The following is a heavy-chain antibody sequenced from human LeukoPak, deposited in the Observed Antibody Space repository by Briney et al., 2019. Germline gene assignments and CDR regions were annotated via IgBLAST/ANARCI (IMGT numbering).Heavy chain of an antibody. V-gene: IGHV1-2*04. CDR3: ARDLCSSTSCYNWHFDY. CDR1: GYTFTGYY. D-gene: IGHD2-2*02. J-gene: IGHJ4*02. Sequence: ASVKVSCKASGYTFTGYYMHWVRQAPGQGLEWMGWINPNSGGTNYAQKFQGWVTMTRDTSISTAYMELSRLRSEDTAVYYCARDLCSSTSCYNWHFDYWGQGTLVTVSS. CDR2: INPNSGGT.